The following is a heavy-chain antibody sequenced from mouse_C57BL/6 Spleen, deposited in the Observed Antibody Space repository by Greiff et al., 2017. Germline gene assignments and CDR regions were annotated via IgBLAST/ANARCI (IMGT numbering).Heavy chain of an antibody. CDR2: INPNNGGT. D-gene: IGHD1-1*01. V-gene: IGHV1-22*01. CDR3: AREDYYGSSYSY. J-gene: IGHJ3*01. Sequence: EVKLQQSGPELVKPGASVTMSCKASGYTFTDYNMHWVKQSHGKSLEWIGYINPNNGGTSYNQKFKGKATLTVNKSSSTAYMELRSLTSEDSAVYYCAREDYYGSSYSYWGQGTLVTVSA. CDR1: GYTFTDYN.